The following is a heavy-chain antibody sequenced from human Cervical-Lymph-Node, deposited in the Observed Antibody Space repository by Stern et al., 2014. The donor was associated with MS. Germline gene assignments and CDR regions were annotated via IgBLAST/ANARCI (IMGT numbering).Heavy chain of an antibody. CDR2: VNPNSGTT. J-gene: IGHJ5*02. CDR3: TRVQRERRALDHFDP. V-gene: IGHV1-46*03. D-gene: IGHD1-1*01. CDR1: GFSFTTHY. Sequence: VQLVQSGAEVKKPGASVNVSCEASGFSFTTHYMHWIRKAPGQGLEGVGMVNPNSGTTSYARQFQGRVIITRDTSTSTIYMELTGLRSEDTALYFCTRVQRERRALDHFDPWGQGTLVTVSS.